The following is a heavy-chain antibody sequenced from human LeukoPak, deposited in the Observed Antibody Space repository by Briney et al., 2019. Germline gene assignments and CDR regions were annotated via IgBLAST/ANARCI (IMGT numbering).Heavy chain of an antibody. V-gene: IGHV4-39*01. J-gene: IGHJ4*02. Sequence: SETLSLTCSVSGGPISSRSYYWGWVRQPPGKGLEWIGSTYYTGSTYYNPSLESRVTVSTDRSKTLCSLKLTSVTAADTAVYYCVAEEYGTGSYYKSAFWGKGALVTVSS. CDR1: GGPISSRSYY. D-gene: IGHD3-10*01. CDR3: VAEEYGTGSYYKSAF. CDR2: TYYTGST.